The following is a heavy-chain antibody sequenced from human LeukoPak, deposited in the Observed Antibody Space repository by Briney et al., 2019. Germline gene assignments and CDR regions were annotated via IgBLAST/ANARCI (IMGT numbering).Heavy chain of an antibody. J-gene: IGHJ4*02. CDR2: IYTADSDI. D-gene: IGHD6-13*01. CDR3: ARGKSPTYSSSPPGGFDY. CDR1: GSSFPTYW. Sequence: GESLKISCEGSGSSFPTYWIGWVRQMPGKGLEWVGIIYTADSDIIYGPSFQGQVTISADKSISTAYLQWSSLKASDTAMYYCARGKSPTYSSSPPGGFDYWGQGTLVTVSS. V-gene: IGHV5-51*01.